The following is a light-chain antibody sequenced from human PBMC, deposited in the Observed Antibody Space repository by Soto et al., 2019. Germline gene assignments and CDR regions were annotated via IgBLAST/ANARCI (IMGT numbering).Light chain of an antibody. CDR2: GAS. CDR1: QSIFNNY. V-gene: IGKV3-20*01. J-gene: IGKJ2*01. Sequence: EIVLTQFPGTLSLSPRERATLSCRASQSIFNNYLAWYQQKPGQAPRLLVYGASFRATGIPDRFSGSGSGTDFTLTISRLEPEDFAVYYCQQYGGSPFTFGQGTRLEIK. CDR3: QQYGGSPFT.